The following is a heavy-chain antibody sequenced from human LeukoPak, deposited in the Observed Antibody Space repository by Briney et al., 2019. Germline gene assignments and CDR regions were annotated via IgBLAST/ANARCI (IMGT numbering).Heavy chain of an antibody. CDR2: IYSGDYT. CDR1: GFSVSNNY. D-gene: IGHD1-1*01. J-gene: IGHJ4*02. CDR3: ARDLGTYFDF. V-gene: IGHV3-53*01. Sequence: GGSLRLSCAASGFSVSNNYMSWVRLAPGKGLEWVSVIYSGDYTYYADSVKGRFTISRDNSKNTLYLQMNNLRAEDTAVYYCARDLGTYFDFWGQGTLVTVSS.